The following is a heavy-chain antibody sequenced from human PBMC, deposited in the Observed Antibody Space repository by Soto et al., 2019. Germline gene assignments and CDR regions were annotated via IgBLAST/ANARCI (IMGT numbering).Heavy chain of an antibody. J-gene: IGHJ6*02. Sequence: QVQLVESGGGVVQPGRSLRLSCAASGFTFRSYGIHWVRQAPGKGLEWVAVISYDGSNKYYGDSVKGRFTISRDNSKNKLYLQMHSLRAEDTAVYYCAKNRLANSPYYYYYYGMDVWGQGTTVTVSS. D-gene: IGHD6-25*01. CDR3: AKNRLANSPYYYYYYGMDV. CDR1: GFTFRSYG. V-gene: IGHV3-30*18. CDR2: ISYDGSNK.